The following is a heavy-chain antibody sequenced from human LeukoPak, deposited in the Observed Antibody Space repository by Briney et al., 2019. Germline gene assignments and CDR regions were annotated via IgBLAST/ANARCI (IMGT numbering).Heavy chain of an antibody. D-gene: IGHD3-22*01. J-gene: IGHJ4*02. CDR3: ARDSPYDSSDYRFDY. Sequence: SETLSLTCAVYGGSYSGYYWSWIRQPPGKGLEWIGEINHSGSTNYNPSLKSRVTISVDTSKNQFSLKLSSVTAADTAVYYCARDSPYDSSDYRFDYWGRGTLVTVSS. V-gene: IGHV4-34*01. CDR2: INHSGST. CDR1: GGSYSGYY.